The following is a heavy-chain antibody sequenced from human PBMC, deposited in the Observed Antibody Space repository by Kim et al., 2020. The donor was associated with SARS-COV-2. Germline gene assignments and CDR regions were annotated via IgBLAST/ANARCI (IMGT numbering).Heavy chain of an antibody. CDR2: IDPSDSYT. Sequence: GASLKISCKGSGYSFTSYWISWVRQMPGKGLEWMGRIDPSDSYTNYSPSFQGHVTISADKSISTAYLQWSSLKASDTAMYYCAGSPSGYSYGRNWFDPWGQGTLVTVSS. J-gene: IGHJ5*02. V-gene: IGHV5-10-1*01. CDR1: GYSFTSYW. D-gene: IGHD5-18*01. CDR3: AGSPSGYSYGRNWFDP.